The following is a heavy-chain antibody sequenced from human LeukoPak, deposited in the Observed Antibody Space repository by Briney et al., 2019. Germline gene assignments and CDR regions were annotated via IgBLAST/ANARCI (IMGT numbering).Heavy chain of an antibody. Sequence: SETLSLTCAVYGGSFSGYYWNWIRQPPEKGLEWIGEINQSGSINYNPSLKSRVTMSVDTSKTQFSLKLSSVTAADTAVYYCARGSYGDYGFKHWYFDLWGRGTLVTVSS. CDR3: ARGSYGDYGFKHWYFDL. J-gene: IGHJ2*01. CDR1: GGSFSGYY. V-gene: IGHV4-34*01. D-gene: IGHD4-17*01. CDR2: INQSGSI.